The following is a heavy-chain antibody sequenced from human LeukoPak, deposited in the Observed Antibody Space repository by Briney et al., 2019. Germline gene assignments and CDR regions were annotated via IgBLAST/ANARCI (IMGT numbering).Heavy chain of an antibody. D-gene: IGHD5-18*01. CDR2: IYTSGST. CDR1: GGSISSYY. CDR3: ARVLYSYGYLWYFDL. V-gene: IGHV4-4*07. Sequence: SETLSLTCTVSGGSISSYYWSWIRQPAGKGLEWIGRIYTSGSTNYNPSLKSRVTMSVDTSKNQFSLKLSSVTAADTAVYYCARVLYSYGYLWYFDLWGRGTLVTVSS. J-gene: IGHJ2*01.